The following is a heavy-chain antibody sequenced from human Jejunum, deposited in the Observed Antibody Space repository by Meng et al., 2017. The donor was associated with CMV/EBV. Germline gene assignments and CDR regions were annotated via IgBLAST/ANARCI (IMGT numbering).Heavy chain of an antibody. D-gene: IGHD6-19*01. CDR1: GISIISDNW. CDR2: IYHTGAT. CDR3: ARGSTGWYGWVDY. Sequence: QVHLQESSPRRVKRCVRLFGTFTVSGISIISDNWWWWVRQPPAKGLEWIVEIYHTGATEYNSSLKSRVTISIDKSNNQFALKLKSVTAEYTAVYYCARGSTGWYGWVDYWGQGTLVTVSS. J-gene: IGHJ4*02. V-gene: IGHV4-4*02.